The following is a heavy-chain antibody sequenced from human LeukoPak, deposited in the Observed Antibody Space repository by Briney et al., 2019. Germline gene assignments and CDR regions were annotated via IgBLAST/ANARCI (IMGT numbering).Heavy chain of an antibody. CDR2: INHSGST. J-gene: IGHJ5*02. CDR1: GGSFSGYY. V-gene: IGHV4-34*01. Sequence: SETLSLTCAVYGGSFSGYYWSWIRQPPGKGLEWIGEINHSGSTNYNPSLKSRVTISVDTSKNQFSLKLSSVTAADTAVYYCARRARRAYYYDSSGYATYNWFDPWGQGTLVTVSS. D-gene: IGHD3-22*01. CDR3: ARRARRAYYYDSSGYATYNWFDP.